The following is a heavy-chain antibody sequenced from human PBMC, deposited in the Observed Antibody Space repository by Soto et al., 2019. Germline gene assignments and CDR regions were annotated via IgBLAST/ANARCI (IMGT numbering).Heavy chain of an antibody. CDR2: INVYNGNT. D-gene: IGHD3-10*01. CDR1: GYTFTNYG. Sequence: QVQLVQSGGEVKKPGASVKVSCKASGYTFTNYGISWVRQAPGQGLEWMGWINVYNGNTTYAQKVQGRVTMTTDTSTTTAYMELRRLRSDDTAVYYCARGVGSGSDYNQYNWFDPWCQGTLVTVSS. V-gene: IGHV1-18*01. J-gene: IGHJ5*02. CDR3: ARGVGSGSDYNQYNWFDP.